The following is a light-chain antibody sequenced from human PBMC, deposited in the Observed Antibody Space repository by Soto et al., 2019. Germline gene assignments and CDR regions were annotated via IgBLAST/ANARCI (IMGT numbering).Light chain of an antibody. Sequence: QSALTQPASVSGSPGQSITISCTGTSSDVGSYNLVSWYQQHPGKAPKLMIYEGSKRPSGVSNRFSGSKSGNTASLTISGLQAEDEADYYCRSYAGSSSNYVFGTGTKVTVL. CDR2: EGS. J-gene: IGLJ1*01. V-gene: IGLV2-23*01. CDR3: RSYAGSSSNYV. CDR1: SSDVGSYNL.